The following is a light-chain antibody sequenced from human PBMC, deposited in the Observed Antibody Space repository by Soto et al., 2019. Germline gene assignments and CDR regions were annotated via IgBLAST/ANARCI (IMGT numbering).Light chain of an antibody. CDR3: QQYNSYSPWT. Sequence: DIQMTQSPSTLSASVGDRVTITCRASQSISGYLAWYQQKPGKAPNLLIYDASNLGSGVPSRFSGSGSGTEFTLTISSLQPDDFATYYCQQYNSYSPWTFGQGTKVDIK. CDR2: DAS. V-gene: IGKV1-5*01. CDR1: QSISGY. J-gene: IGKJ1*01.